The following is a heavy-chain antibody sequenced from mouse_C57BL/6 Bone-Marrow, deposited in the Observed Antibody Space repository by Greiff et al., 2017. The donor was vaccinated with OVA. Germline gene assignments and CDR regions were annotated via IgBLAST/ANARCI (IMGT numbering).Heavy chain of an antibody. CDR1: GFSLTSYG. CDR3: AKSPLVHYAMDY. CDR2: IWRGGST. D-gene: IGHD6-1*01. V-gene: IGHV2-5*01. J-gene: IGHJ4*01. Sequence: VMLVESGPGLVQPSQRLSITCTVSGFSLTSYGVHWVRQSPGKGLEWLGVIWRGGSTDYNAAFMSRLRITKDNSKSQVFFKMNSLQADDTAIYYCAKSPLVHYAMDYWGQGTSVTVSS.